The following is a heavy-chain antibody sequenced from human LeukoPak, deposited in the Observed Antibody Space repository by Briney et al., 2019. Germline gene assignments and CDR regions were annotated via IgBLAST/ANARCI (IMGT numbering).Heavy chain of an antibody. V-gene: IGHV3-33*01. CDR1: GFTSSRYA. Sequence: GGSLRLSCITSGFTSSRYAIHWVRQAPGKGLEWVAVIWNDGSNKYYSDSVKGRFTISRDNSKNTLYLQMNSLRGEDTAVYSCARGQGLAPDFWGQGTLVTVSS. CDR2: IWNDGSNK. CDR3: ARGQGLAPDF. D-gene: IGHD6-19*01. J-gene: IGHJ4*02.